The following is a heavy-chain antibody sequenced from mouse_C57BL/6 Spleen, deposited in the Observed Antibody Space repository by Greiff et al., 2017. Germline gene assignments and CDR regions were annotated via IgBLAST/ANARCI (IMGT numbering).Heavy chain of an antibody. CDR1: GYTFTDYE. D-gene: IGHD1-1*01. CDR3: TRSYGSSSWFAY. V-gene: IGHV1-15*01. CDR2: IDPETGGT. J-gene: IGHJ3*01. Sequence: VQLQQSGAELVRPGASVTLSCKASGYTFTDYEMHWVKQTPVHGLEWIGAIDPETGGTAYNQKFKGKAILTADNSSSTAYMELRRLTSEDSAVYYCTRSYGSSSWFAYWGQGTLVTVSA.